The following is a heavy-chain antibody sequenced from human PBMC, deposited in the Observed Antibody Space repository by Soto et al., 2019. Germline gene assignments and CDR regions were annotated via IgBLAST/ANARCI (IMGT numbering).Heavy chain of an antibody. CDR1: GGSISSGGYS. D-gene: IGHD6-19*01. CDR2: IYHSGST. V-gene: IGHV4-30-2*01. J-gene: IGHJ4*02. Sequence: QLQLLESGSGLVKTSQTQSLTCAVSGGSISSGGYSWSWIRQPPGKGLEWIGYIYHSGSTYYNPSLKSRVTISVDRSKNQFSLKLSSVTAADTAVYYCASLRSGWGIDYWGQGTLVTVSS. CDR3: ASLRSGWGIDY.